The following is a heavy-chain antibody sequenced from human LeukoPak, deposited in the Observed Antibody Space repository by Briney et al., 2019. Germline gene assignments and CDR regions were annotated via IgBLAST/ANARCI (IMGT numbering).Heavy chain of an antibody. Sequence: ASVKVSCKASGYTFTGYYMHWVRQAPGQGLEWMGWINPNSGGTNYAQKFQGRVTMTRDTSISTAYMELSRLRSEDTAVYYCARAHSLWFGEYYYFDYWGQGTLVTVSS. V-gene: IGHV1-2*02. CDR3: ARAHSLWFGEYYYFDY. CDR2: INPNSGGT. CDR1: GYTFTGYY. J-gene: IGHJ4*02. D-gene: IGHD3-10*01.